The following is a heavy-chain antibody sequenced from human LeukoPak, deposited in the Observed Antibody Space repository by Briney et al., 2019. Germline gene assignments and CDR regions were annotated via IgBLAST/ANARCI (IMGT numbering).Heavy chain of an antibody. CDR2: ISSSSTYT. CDR1: GFTFSDYY. Sequence: GGSLILSCAASGFTFSDYYMSWIRQAPGKGLEWVSYISSSSTYTNYADSVKGRFTISRDNAKNSLYLQMNSLRAEDTAVYYCARGGIEVAGTKSYWGQGTLVTVSS. D-gene: IGHD6-19*01. V-gene: IGHV3-11*06. CDR3: ARGGIEVAGTKSY. J-gene: IGHJ4*02.